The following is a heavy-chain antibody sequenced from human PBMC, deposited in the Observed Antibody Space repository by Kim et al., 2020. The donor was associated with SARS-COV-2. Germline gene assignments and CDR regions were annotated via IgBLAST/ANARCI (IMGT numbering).Heavy chain of an antibody. V-gene: IGHV3-23*01. CDR3: AKSVSGSYSDAMDV. Sequence: GSVKGRFTVCRDNSKNKMYLQMNSLRAEDTAIYYCAKSVSGSYSDAMDVWGQGTTVTVSS. D-gene: IGHD1-26*01. J-gene: IGHJ6*02.